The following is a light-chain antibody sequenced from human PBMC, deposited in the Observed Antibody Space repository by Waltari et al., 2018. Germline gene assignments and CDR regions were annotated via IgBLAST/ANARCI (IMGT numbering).Light chain of an antibody. CDR3: SSYAGSNNLV. J-gene: IGLJ2*01. CDR2: EVN. V-gene: IGLV2-8*01. CDR1: SSDVGFYNY. Sequence: QSALTQPPSASGSPGQSVTISCTGTSSDVGFYNYVSWYQQHPGKAPKLMIYEVNTRPSGVPDRFSGSKSGNTASLTVSGLQAEDEGDYYCSSYAGSNNLVFGGGTKLTVL.